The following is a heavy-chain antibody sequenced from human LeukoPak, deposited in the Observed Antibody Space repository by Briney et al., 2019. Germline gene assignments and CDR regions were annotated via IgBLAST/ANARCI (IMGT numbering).Heavy chain of an antibody. CDR3: ARQYFLILSLYYFDY. Sequence: PSETLSLTCTVSGGSISSSSHYWGWIRQPPGKGLEWIGSIYSGSTYYNPSLKSRVTISVDTSKNQFSLKLTSVTAADTAVYYCARQYFLILSLYYFDYWGQGTLVTVSS. CDR1: GGSISSSSHY. J-gene: IGHJ4*02. V-gene: IGHV4-39*01. CDR2: IYSGST. D-gene: IGHD3-10*02.